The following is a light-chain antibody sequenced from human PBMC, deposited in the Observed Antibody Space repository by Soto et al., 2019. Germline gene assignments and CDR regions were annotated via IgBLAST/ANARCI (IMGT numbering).Light chain of an antibody. Sequence: IQLTQAPSSLSASVGDRVTITCGGSRGISSYLAWYQQKPGKAPKLLIYLASTLQSGVPSRFSGSGSGTEFTLTISRLEPEDFAVYYCQQYDSSPRTFGQGTKVDI. CDR1: RGISSY. V-gene: IGKV1-9*01. CDR3: QQYDSSPRT. J-gene: IGKJ1*01. CDR2: LAS.